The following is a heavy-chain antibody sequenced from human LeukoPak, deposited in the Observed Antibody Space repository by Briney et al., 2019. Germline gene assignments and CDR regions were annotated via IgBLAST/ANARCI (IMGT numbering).Heavy chain of an antibody. CDR1: GGSIGPYY. V-gene: IGHV4-59*08. Sequence: NTSETLSLTCTVSGGSIGPYYWSWIRQPPGKGLEWIGYIYYSGSTDYNPALKSRVTISVDTSRNQFSLKLSSVTAADTAVYYCARRWNYKDGFDIWGQGKMVTVSS. J-gene: IGHJ3*02. CDR3: ARRWNYKDGFDI. CDR2: IYYSGST. D-gene: IGHD1-7*01.